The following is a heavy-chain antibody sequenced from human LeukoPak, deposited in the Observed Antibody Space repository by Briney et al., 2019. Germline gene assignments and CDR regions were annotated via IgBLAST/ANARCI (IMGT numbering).Heavy chain of an antibody. Sequence: GGSLRLSCAASGFTVSSNYMSWVRQAPGKGLEWVSVIYSGGSTYYADSVKGRFAISRDNSKNTLYLQMNSLRAEDTAVYYCASRIPYDSSGYLRRGFDYWGQGTLVTVSS. CDR2: IYSGGST. CDR1: GFTVSSNY. D-gene: IGHD3-22*01. CDR3: ASRIPYDSSGYLRRGFDY. J-gene: IGHJ4*02. V-gene: IGHV3-53*01.